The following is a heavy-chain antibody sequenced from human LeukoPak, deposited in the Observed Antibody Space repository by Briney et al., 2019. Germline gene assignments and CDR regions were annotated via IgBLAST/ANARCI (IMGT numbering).Heavy chain of an antibody. CDR3: ARGRDSGSFIIDY. CDR1: GFTFASYA. Sequence: PGGSLRLSCAGSGFTFASYAVHWGRQAPGKRLEWVAFISSDRTTEHYRDSVKGRFTLSRDNSKNTVSLQMNSLGTEVTAVYYCARGRDSGSFIIDYWGQGTLVTVSS. D-gene: IGHD3-10*01. CDR2: ISSDRTTE. V-gene: IGHV3-30-3*01. J-gene: IGHJ4*02.